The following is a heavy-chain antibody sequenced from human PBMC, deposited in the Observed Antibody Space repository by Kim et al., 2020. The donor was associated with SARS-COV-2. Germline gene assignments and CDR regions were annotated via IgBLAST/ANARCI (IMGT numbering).Heavy chain of an antibody. J-gene: IGHJ4*02. V-gene: IGHV3-74*01. CDR1: GFTFSSYW. CDR2: INSDGSST. CDR3: ARALRARYFDWLSEETLDY. Sequence: GGSLRLSCAASGFTFSSYWMHWVRQAPGKGLVWVSRINSDGSSTSYADSVKGRFTISRDNAKNTLYLQMNSLRAEDTAVYYCARALRARYFDWLSEETLDYGGQGTLVTVSS. D-gene: IGHD3-9*01.